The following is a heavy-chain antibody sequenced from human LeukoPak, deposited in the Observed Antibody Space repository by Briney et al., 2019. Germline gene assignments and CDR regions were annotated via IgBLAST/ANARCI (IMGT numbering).Heavy chain of an antibody. D-gene: IGHD5-24*01. Sequence: GGSLRLSCAASGFTFSSYWMSWVRQAPGKGLEWVANIKQDGSEKYYVDSVKGRFTISRDNAKNSLYLQMNSLRAEDTALYYCARGAVWDGYNRYYFDYWGQGTLVTVSS. J-gene: IGHJ4*02. CDR3: ARGAVWDGYNRYYFDY. CDR2: IKQDGSEK. V-gene: IGHV3-7*03. CDR1: GFTFSSYW.